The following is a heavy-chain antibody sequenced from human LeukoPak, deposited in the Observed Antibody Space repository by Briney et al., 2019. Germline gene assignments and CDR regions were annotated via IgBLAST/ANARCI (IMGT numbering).Heavy chain of an antibody. CDR3: AMTTVTTTEYFQH. D-gene: IGHD4-17*01. V-gene: IGHV3-23*01. CDR2: VNGGGADT. CDR1: GFTFSSYA. J-gene: IGHJ1*01. Sequence: GGSLRLSCAASGFTFSSYAMSWVRQPPGKGLEWVSAVNGGGADTYYADSVKGRFTISRDNSKNTLYLQMNSLRAEDTAVYYCAMTTVTTTEYFQHWGLGTLVTVSS.